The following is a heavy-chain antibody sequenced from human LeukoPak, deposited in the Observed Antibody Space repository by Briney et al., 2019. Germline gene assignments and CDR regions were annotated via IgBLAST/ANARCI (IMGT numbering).Heavy chain of an antibody. CDR2: IYLNEIP. V-gene: IGHV4-61*02. CDR1: GGSISSGTYY. J-gene: IGHJ6*02. CDR3: ARGHYYYGMDV. Sequence: SETLSLTCTVSGGSISSGTYYWSWIGQPAGKGLEWIGRIYLNEIPTYSPSLKSRVTISIDTSKNQFSLQLRSVTAADTAVYYCARGHYYYGMDVWGQGTTVIVSS.